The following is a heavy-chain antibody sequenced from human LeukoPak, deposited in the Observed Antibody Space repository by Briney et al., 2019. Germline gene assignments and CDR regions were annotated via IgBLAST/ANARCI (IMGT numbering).Heavy chain of an antibody. CDR1: GGSISSSNW. CDR3: AKGRYGEQGGKPYYFDY. Sequence: PSGTLSLTCAVSGGSISSSNWWSWVRQPPGKGLEWIGEIYHSGSTNYNPSLKSRVTISVDKSKNQFSLKLSSVTAADTAVYYCAKGRYGEQGGKPYYFDYWGQGTLVTVSS. D-gene: IGHD4-17*01. J-gene: IGHJ4*02. V-gene: IGHV4-4*02. CDR2: IYHSGST.